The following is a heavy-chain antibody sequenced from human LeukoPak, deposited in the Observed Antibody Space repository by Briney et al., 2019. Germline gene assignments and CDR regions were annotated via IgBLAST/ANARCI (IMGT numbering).Heavy chain of an antibody. Sequence: PGGSLRLSCAASGFTVSSNYMSWVRQAPGKGLEWVSVIYSGGSTYYADSVKGRFTISRDNSMNTLYLQMNSLRAEDTAVYYCARDGGYDSSGYYLSAFDIWGQGTMVTVSS. D-gene: IGHD3-22*01. V-gene: IGHV3-66*01. CDR2: IYSGGST. J-gene: IGHJ3*02. CDR1: GFTVSSNY. CDR3: ARDGGYDSSGYYLSAFDI.